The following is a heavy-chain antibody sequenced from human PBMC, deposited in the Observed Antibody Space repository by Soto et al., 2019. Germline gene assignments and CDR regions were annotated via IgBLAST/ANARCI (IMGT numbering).Heavy chain of an antibody. D-gene: IGHD3-22*01. J-gene: IGHJ4*02. CDR2: IIPIFGTA. Sequence: ASVKVFCKASGGTFSSYAISWVRQAPGQGLEWMGGIIPIFGTANYAQKFQGRVTITADKSTSTAYMELSSLRSEDTAVYYCASRSYDSSGYYAVPNPFDYWGQGTLVTVSS. CDR1: GGTFSSYA. CDR3: ASRSYDSSGYYAVPNPFDY. V-gene: IGHV1-69*06.